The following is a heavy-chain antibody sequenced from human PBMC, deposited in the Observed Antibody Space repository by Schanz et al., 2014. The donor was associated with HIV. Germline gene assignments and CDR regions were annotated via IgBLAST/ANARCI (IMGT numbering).Heavy chain of an antibody. CDR2: ISGSGIST. CDR1: GFTFSSYA. D-gene: IGHD3-10*01. J-gene: IGHJ4*02. CDR3: AKGQRGMVRGDIDY. Sequence: VQLVESGGGVVQPGRSLRLSCATSGFTFSSYAMTWVRQAPGKGLEWVSAISGSGISTYYADSVKGRFTISRDNSKNTLYLQMNSLRAEDTAVYYCAKGQRGMVRGDIDYWGQGTLVTVSS. V-gene: IGHV3-23*04.